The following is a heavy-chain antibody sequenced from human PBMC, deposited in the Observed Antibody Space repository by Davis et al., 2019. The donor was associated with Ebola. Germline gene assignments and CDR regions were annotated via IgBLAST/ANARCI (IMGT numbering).Heavy chain of an antibody. V-gene: IGHV1-46*01. J-gene: IGHJ6*02. CDR1: GYTFTSYY. Sequence: ASVKVSCKASGYTFTSYYMHWVRQAPGQGLEWMGIINPSGGSTSYAQKFQGRVTMTRDTSTSTVYMELSSLRSEDTAVYYCAVFIVATAPYYYGMDVWGQGTTVTVSS. CDR2: INPSGGST. D-gene: IGHD5-12*01. CDR3: AVFIVATAPYYYGMDV.